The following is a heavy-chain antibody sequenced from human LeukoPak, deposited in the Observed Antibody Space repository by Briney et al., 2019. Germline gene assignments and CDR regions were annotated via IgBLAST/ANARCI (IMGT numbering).Heavy chain of an antibody. CDR1: RYTSSDYY. V-gene: IGHV1-2*02. CDR3: ARAEVVPFGY. CDR2: INANSGGT. Sequence: ASVKVSCKASRYTSSDYYIHWVRQAPGQGLEWMGWINANSGGTNYAQKLQGRVTMTRDTSISTAYMELSSVRSDDTAVYYCARAEVVPFGYWGQGTLVTVSS. J-gene: IGHJ4*02.